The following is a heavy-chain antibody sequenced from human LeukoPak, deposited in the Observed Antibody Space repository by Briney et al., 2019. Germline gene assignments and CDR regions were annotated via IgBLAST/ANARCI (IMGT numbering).Heavy chain of an antibody. V-gene: IGHV3-23*01. CDR3: AKGAAIAAAGGGYYFDY. Sequence: PXGSLRLSCAASGFTFSSYAMSWVRQAPGKGLEWVSAISGSGGSTYYADSVKGRFTISRDNSKNTLYLQMNSLRAEDTAVYYCAKGAAIAAAGGGYYFDYWGQGTLVTVSS. CDR2: ISGSGGST. CDR1: GFTFSSYA. J-gene: IGHJ4*02. D-gene: IGHD6-13*01.